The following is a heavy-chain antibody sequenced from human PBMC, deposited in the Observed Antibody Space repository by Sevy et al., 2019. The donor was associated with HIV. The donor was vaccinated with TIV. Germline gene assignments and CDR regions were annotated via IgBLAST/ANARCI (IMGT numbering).Heavy chain of an antibody. V-gene: IGHV3-49*03. Sequence: GGSLRLSCTASGFTFGDYAMSWFRQAPGKGLEWVGFIRSKAYGGTTEYAASVKGRFTISRDDYKSIAYLQMNSLKTEDTAVYYGTGGWYGYGWKYYYGMDVWGQGTTVTVSS. CDR3: TGGWYGYGWKYYYGMDV. CDR2: IRSKAYGGTT. J-gene: IGHJ6*02. CDR1: GFTFGDYA. D-gene: IGHD6-19*01.